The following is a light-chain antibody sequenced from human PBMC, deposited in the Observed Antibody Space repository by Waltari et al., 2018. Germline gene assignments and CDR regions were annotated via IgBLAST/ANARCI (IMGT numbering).Light chain of an antibody. J-gene: IGKJ2*01. CDR2: GAS. CDR1: HSVTSN. V-gene: IGKV3-15*01. CDR3: QQYNNWPFT. Sequence: IVVTQSPATLSVSPGDRATLSCRASHSVTSNFAWFQQKPGQAPRLLIYGASTRATGIPARFSGSGSGTEFTLTISSLQSEDFAGYYCQQYNNWPFTFGQGTKLEIK.